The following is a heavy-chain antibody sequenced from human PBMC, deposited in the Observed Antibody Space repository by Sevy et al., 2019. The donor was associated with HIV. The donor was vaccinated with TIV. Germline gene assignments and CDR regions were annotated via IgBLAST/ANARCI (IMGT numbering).Heavy chain of an antibody. Sequence: ASVKVSCKASGGTFSSYAISWVRQAPGQGLEWMGGIIPIFGTANYAQKFQGRVTITADESTSTAYMELSSLRSEDTAVYYCARVGPVSGSYYLNTFDYWGQGTLVTVSS. V-gene: IGHV1-69*13. CDR1: GGTFSSYA. CDR2: IIPIFGTA. J-gene: IGHJ4*02. D-gene: IGHD1-26*01. CDR3: ARVGPVSGSYYLNTFDY.